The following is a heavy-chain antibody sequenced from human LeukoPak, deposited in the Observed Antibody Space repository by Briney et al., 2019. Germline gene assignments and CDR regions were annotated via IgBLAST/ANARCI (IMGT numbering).Heavy chain of an antibody. CDR3: TRDPGYCSDSSCEVRAFDI. D-gene: IGHD2-15*01. Sequence: PSETLSLTCSVSGVSISRESFSWGWIRQPPGKGPEWIGTLHYSGSGTTYYKPSLKSRVTISVDTSKNQFSLRLSSVTAADTAVYYCTRDPGYCSDSSCEVRAFDIWGQGTMVTVSP. J-gene: IGHJ3*02. V-gene: IGHV4-39*07. CDR2: LHYSGSGTT. CDR1: GVSISRESFS.